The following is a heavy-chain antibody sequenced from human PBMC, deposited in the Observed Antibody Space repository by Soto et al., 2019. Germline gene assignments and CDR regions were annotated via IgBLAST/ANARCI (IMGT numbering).Heavy chain of an antibody. Sequence: QVQLVQSEAEVKKPGSSVKVSCKASGGTFSSYAISWVRQAPGQGLEWMGGIIPIFGTANYAQKFQGRVTITADESTSTAYMELSSLRSEDTAVYYCAREVRQQLVHYYYYGMDVWGQGTTVTVSS. J-gene: IGHJ6*02. CDR2: IIPIFGTA. V-gene: IGHV1-69*01. CDR3: AREVRQQLVHYYYYGMDV. CDR1: GGTFSSYA. D-gene: IGHD6-13*01.